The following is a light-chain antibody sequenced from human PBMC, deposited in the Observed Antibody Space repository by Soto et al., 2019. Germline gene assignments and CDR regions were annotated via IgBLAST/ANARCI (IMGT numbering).Light chain of an antibody. CDR1: QRVRSN. V-gene: IGKV3-15*01. CDR2: GAS. J-gene: IGKJ4*01. Sequence: ELVLTQSPGTLSFSPGERASLSCRARQRVRSNFAWYQQQPGQAPRLLIYGASTRATGIPARVSGSGSGTEFTLTISSLQSEDFAVYYCQQYNNWPPLTFGGGTKVDIK. CDR3: QQYNNWPPLT.